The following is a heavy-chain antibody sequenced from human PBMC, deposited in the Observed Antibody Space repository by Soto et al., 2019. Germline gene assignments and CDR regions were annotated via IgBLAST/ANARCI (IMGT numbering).Heavy chain of an antibody. CDR3: ARNGVGPVATGYYGLDV. V-gene: IGHV3-23*01. Sequence: GGSLRLSCIPSGFTFSSYTMSWVRQAPGKGLEWVSDVSGSGRNTYYADSVKGRFTISRDNSRSTLYLQMNSLRAEDTAAYYCARNGVGPVATGYYGLDVWGQGTTVTVSS. D-gene: IGHD5-12*01. J-gene: IGHJ6*02. CDR2: VSGSGRNT. CDR1: GFTFSSYT.